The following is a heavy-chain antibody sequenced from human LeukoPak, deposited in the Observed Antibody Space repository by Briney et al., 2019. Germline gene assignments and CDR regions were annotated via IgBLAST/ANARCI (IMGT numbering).Heavy chain of an antibody. J-gene: IGHJ4*02. CDR2: VYSGGST. CDR1: GFIVTNNY. V-gene: IGHV3-66*01. D-gene: IGHD2-8*01. Sequence: GGSLRLSCTASGFIVTNNYINWVRQAPGKGLEWVSLVYSGGSTYYADSVKGRFTISRDNSKNMVYLQMNSLRAEDTAMYYCARAPQAVLIDTYGWGKETLVPVSS. CDR3: ARAPQAVLIDTYG.